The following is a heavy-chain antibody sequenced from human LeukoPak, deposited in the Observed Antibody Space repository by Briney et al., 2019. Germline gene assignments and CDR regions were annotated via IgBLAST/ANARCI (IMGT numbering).Heavy chain of an antibody. D-gene: IGHD5/OR15-5a*01. J-gene: IGHJ4*02. Sequence: ASVKVSCKASGYTFTSYGIIWVRQAPGQGLEWMGWVSTYNGNTTYAQNLQGRVTMTTDTSTSTAYMELRSLRSDDTALYYCARSIYADFWGQGTLVTVSS. CDR1: GYTFTSYG. CDR2: VSTYNGNT. CDR3: ARSIYADF. V-gene: IGHV1-18*01.